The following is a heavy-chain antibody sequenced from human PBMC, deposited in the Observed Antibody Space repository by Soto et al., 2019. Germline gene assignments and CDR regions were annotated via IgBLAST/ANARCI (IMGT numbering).Heavy chain of an antibody. J-gene: IGHJ4*02. D-gene: IGHD6-13*01. Sequence: QVQLVESGGGLVKPGGSLRLSCAAAGFTFSNYYMSRIRQAPGKGLEWVSYISSSGSTIYYADSVKGRFTISRDNAKNSLYLQMNSLRAEDTAVYYCARKPYSSSWSDYWGQGTLVTVSS. CDR2: ISSSGSTI. CDR3: ARKPYSSSWSDY. V-gene: IGHV3-11*01. CDR1: GFTFSNYY.